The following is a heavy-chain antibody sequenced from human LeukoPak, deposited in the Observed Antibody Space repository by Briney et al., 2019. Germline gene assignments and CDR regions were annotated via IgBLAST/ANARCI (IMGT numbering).Heavy chain of an antibody. Sequence: SETLSLTCAVYGGSFSGYYWSWIRQPPGKGLEWIGEINHSGSTNYNPSLKSRVTISVGTSKNQFSLKLSSVTAADTAVYYCARRFSSGWYQWGQGTLVTVSS. V-gene: IGHV4-34*01. J-gene: IGHJ4*02. CDR3: ARRFSSGWYQ. D-gene: IGHD6-19*01. CDR1: GGSFSGYY. CDR2: INHSGST.